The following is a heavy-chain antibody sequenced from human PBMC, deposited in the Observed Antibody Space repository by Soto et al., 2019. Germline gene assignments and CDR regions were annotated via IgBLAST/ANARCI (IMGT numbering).Heavy chain of an antibody. V-gene: IGHV4-61*03. CDR2: TSNSGSA. D-gene: IGHD3-9*01. J-gene: IGHJ4*02. Sequence: QVQLQESGPGLVKPSETLSLTCTVSGGSVNSGTDYWTWIRQPPGKGLELIGYTSNSGSAKYNPSLKSRVTVTPATSTIHFSLQLTSVTAADTAVYYCARVRWLSESDILTGYYIFDQWGRGTLVTVSS. CDR1: GGSVNSGTDY. CDR3: ARVRWLSESDILTGYYIFDQ.